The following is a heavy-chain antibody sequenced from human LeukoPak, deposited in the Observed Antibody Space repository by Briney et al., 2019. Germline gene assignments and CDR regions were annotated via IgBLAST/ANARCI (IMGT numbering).Heavy chain of an antibody. J-gene: IGHJ4*02. CDR1: GGSISSSSYY. D-gene: IGHD3-22*01. V-gene: IGHV4-61*05. CDR2: IYYSGST. CDR3: ARGGNYYDSSPLDY. Sequence: SETLSLTCTVSGGSISSSSYYWGWIRQPPGKGLEWIGYIYYSGSTNYNPSLKSRVTISVDTSKNQFSLKLSSVTAADTAVYYCARGGNYYDSSPLDYWGQGTLVTVSS.